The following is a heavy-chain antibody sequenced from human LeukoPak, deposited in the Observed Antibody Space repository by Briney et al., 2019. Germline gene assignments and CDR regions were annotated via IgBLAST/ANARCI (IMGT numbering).Heavy chain of an antibody. D-gene: IGHD2-15*01. CDR2: IYHSGST. V-gene: IGHV4-59*01. Sequence: SETLSLTCTVSGGSITTYYWNWIRQPPGKGLEWMGHIYHSGSTNYNPSLKSRITISVDTSKNKFSLKLSSVTAADTAVYFCARGSYCSGGTCMFDYWGQGTLVTVSS. CDR1: GGSITTYY. CDR3: ARGSYCSGGTCMFDY. J-gene: IGHJ4*02.